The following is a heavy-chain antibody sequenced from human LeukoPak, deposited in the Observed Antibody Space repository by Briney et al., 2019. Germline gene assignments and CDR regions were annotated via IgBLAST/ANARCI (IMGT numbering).Heavy chain of an antibody. CDR3: AIYPQEAAAGL. CDR2: MSPNSGNT. J-gene: IGHJ4*02. D-gene: IGHD6-13*01. V-gene: IGHV1-8*03. Sequence: EASVKVSCKVSGNTFTRYDINWVRQATGQGLEWMGWMSPNSGNTGYAQKFRGRVTITRNTSISTAYMELSSLRSEDTAVYYCAIYPQEAAAGLWGQGTLVTVSS. CDR1: GNTFTRYD.